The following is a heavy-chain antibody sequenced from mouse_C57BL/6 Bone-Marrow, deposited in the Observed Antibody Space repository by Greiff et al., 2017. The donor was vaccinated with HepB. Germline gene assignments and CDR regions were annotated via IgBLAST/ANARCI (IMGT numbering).Heavy chain of an antibody. CDR3: AREHYGNYVGNFDY. V-gene: IGHV5-16*01. CDR1: GFTFSDYY. Sequence: DVQLVESEGGLVQPGSSMKLSCTASGFTFSDYYMAWVRQVPEKGLEWVANINYDGSSTYYLDSLKSRFIISRDNAKNILYLQMSSLKSEDTATYYCAREHYGNYVGNFDYWGQGTTLTVSS. D-gene: IGHD2-1*01. CDR2: INYDGSST. J-gene: IGHJ2*01.